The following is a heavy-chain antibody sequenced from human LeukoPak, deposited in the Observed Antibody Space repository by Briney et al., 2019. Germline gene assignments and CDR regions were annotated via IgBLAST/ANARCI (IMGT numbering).Heavy chain of an antibody. D-gene: IGHD1-1*01. CDR2: INPSDGRT. V-gene: IGHV1-46*01. CDR3: VQSAGSRQPNWFAP. Sequence: GASVKVSCKASGYMFSINDMHWVRQAPGQGLEWMGIINPSDGRTTYAQKFQGRLTLTRDMSTSTGYMELSSLRSGDTAVYYCVQSAGSRQPNWFAPWGQGPLVTVSS. CDR1: GYMFSIND. J-gene: IGHJ5*02.